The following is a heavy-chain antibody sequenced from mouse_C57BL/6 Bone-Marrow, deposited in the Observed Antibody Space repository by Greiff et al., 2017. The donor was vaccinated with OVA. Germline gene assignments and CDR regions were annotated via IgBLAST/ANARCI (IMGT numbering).Heavy chain of an antibody. CDR3: ARRGSSSLYYYAMDY. CDR2: IYPGDGDT. V-gene: IGHV1-82*01. Sequence: VQLQQSGPELVKPGASVKISCKASGYAFSSSWMNWVKQRPGKGLEWIGRIYPGDGDTNYNGKFKGKATLTADKSSSTAYMQLSSLTSEDSAVYFCARRGSSSLYYYAMDYWGQGTSVTVSS. CDR1: GYAFSSSW. J-gene: IGHJ4*01. D-gene: IGHD1-1*01.